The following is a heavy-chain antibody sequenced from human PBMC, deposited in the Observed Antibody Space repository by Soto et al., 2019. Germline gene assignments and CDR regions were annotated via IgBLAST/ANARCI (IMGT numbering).Heavy chain of an antibody. CDR2: ISPYNDYT. CDR1: GYTFIRYG. CDR3: ARGGYYDNSWGKLSHYGLDV. D-gene: IGHD3-16*01. J-gene: IGHJ6*02. Sequence: QVQLAQSANEMKKPGASVRVSCKAAGYTFIRYGIAWVRQAPGQGLEWLGWISPYNDYTVYAQKFQGRVSMTADTSTRPVYMNLRGLKSDDTAVYYCARGGYYDNSWGKLSHYGLDVWGQGTSVSVSS. V-gene: IGHV1-18*01.